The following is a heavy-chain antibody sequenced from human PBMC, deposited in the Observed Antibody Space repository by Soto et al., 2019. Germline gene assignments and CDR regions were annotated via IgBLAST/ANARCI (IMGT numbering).Heavy chain of an antibody. CDR3: ARALIQLWPHYYYGMDV. CDR2: IYYSGTT. CDR1: GCSISSGDYY. J-gene: IGHJ6*02. Sequence: SETLSLPCPVSGCSISSGDYYWSWIRQPPGKGLEWIGYIYYSGTTYYNPSLKSRVTISVDTSRNQFSLKVSSVTAADTAVYYCARALIQLWPHYYYGMDVWGQGTTVSVSS. V-gene: IGHV4-30-4*01. D-gene: IGHD5-18*01.